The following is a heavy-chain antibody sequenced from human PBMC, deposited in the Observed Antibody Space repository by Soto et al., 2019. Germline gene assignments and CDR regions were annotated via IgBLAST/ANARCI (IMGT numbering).Heavy chain of an antibody. J-gene: IGHJ6*04. CDR2: INPSGGST. D-gene: IGHD1-20*01. Sequence: ASVKVSCKASGYTFTSYYMHRVRQAPGQGLEWMGIINPSGGSTSYAQKFQGRVTIPRDTSTSTVYMELSSLRSEDTAVFYCARDQRITGTIDYYYGRDVWGKGTTVTVSS. CDR1: GYTFTSYY. V-gene: IGHV1-46*01. CDR3: ARDQRITGTIDYYYGRDV.